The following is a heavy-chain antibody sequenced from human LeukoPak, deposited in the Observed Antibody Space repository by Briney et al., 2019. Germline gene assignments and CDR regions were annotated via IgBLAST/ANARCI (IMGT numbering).Heavy chain of an antibody. CDR3: AGARNYYYYMDV. CDR2: INHSGST. J-gene: IGHJ6*03. CDR1: GGSFSGYY. V-gene: IGHV4-34*01. Sequence: SETLSLTCAVYGGSFSGYYWSWIRQPPGKGLEWIGEINHSGSTNYNPSLKSRVTISVDTSKNQFSLRLSSVTAADTAVYYCAGARNYYYYMDVWGKGTTVTVSS.